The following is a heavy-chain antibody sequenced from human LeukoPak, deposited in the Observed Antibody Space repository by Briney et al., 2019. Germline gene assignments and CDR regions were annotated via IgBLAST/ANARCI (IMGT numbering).Heavy chain of an antibody. Sequence: GGSLRLSCAASGFTLSSYLMHWVRQAPGKGRVWVSRINGDGSSTPYANSVKGRFTISRDNAKNTLYLQMHSLSADDTAVYYCARGSTSGWADYFDYWGQGSVVTVSS. J-gene: IGHJ4*02. CDR2: INGDGSST. CDR3: ARGSTSGWADYFDY. CDR1: GFTLSSYL. D-gene: IGHD6-19*01. V-gene: IGHV3-74*01.